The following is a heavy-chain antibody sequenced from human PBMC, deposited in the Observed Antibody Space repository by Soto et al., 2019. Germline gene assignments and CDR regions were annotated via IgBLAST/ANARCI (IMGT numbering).Heavy chain of an antibody. CDR2: INAGNGNT. CDR3: ARDLAAGTCDY. V-gene: IGHV1-3*01. Sequence: ASVKVSCKASGYTLTTYYMHWVRQAPGQRLEWMGWINAGNGNTKYSQKLQGRVTMTTDTSTSTAYMELRSLRSDDTAVYYCARDLAAGTCDYWGQGTLVTVSS. D-gene: IGHD6-13*01. CDR1: GYTLTTYY. J-gene: IGHJ4*02.